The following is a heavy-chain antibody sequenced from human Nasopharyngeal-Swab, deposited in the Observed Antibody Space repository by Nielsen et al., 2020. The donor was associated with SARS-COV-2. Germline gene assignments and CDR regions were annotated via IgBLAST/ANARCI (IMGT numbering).Heavy chain of an antibody. CDR2: ISGSGGST. D-gene: IGHD3-3*01. V-gene: IGHV3-23*01. J-gene: IGHJ4*02. CDR3: AKDSTKGGYDFWSGYYVSEY. Sequence: VRQGPGEGGEVGSTISGSGGSTYYADSVKGRFTISRDNSKNTLYLQMNSLRAEDTAVYYCAKDSTKGGYDFWSGYYVSEYWGQGTLVTVSS.